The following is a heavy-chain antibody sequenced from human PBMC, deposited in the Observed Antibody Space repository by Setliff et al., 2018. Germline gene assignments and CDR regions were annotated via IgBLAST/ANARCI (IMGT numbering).Heavy chain of an antibody. V-gene: IGHV1-8*02. CDR2: MNPNSGNK. D-gene: IGHD2-15*01. Sequence: GASVKVSCKASGYTFTSYDINWVRQATGQGLGWMGWMNPNSGNKGYAQKFQGRVTMTRNTSISTAYMELSSLRSEDTAVYYCARGPGWRRDAFDIWGQGTMVTVSS. J-gene: IGHJ3*02. CDR3: ARGPGWRRDAFDI. CDR1: GYTFTSYD.